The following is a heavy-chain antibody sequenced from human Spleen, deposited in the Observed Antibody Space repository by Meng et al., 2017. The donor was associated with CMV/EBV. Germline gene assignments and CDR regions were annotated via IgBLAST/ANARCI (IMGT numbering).Heavy chain of an antibody. CDR3: ARRDVYCYNTVCPPLADF. CDR1: GYIFKDYY. V-gene: IGHV1-2*02. Sequence: ASVKVSCKASGYIFKDYYIHWVRQAPGQGLEWMGWINPNSGGAINAQKFLGRVTLSRDKSINTAYMELSSLRSDDTAVYYCARRDVYCYNTVCPPLADFWGQGTLVTVSS. D-gene: IGHD2/OR15-2a*01. J-gene: IGHJ4*02. CDR2: INPNSGGA.